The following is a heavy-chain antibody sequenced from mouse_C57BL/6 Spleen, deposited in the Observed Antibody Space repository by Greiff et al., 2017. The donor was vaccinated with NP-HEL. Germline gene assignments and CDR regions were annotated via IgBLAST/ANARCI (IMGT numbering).Heavy chain of an antibody. CDR1: GYSITSGYY. Sequence: EVKLVESGPGLVKPSQSLSLTCSVTGYSITSGYYWNWIRQFPGNKLEWMGYISYDGSNNYNPSLKNRISITRDTSKNQFFLKLNSVTTEDTATYYCARDGSSGAYWGQGTLVTVSA. CDR3: ARDGSSGAY. J-gene: IGHJ3*01. CDR2: ISYDGSN. D-gene: IGHD1-1*01. V-gene: IGHV3-6*01.